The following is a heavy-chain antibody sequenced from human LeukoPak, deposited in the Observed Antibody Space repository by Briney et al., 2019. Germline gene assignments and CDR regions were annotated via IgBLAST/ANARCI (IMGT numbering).Heavy chain of an antibody. D-gene: IGHD3-10*01. Sequence: GGSLRLSCAASGFTFSSYWMHWVRQAPGKGLVWVSRINSDGSSTSYADSVKGRFTISRDNAKNTLYLQMNSLRAEDTAVYYCARWPLGVDGFGESRNCFDYWGQGTLVTVSS. CDR2: INSDGSST. V-gene: IGHV3-74*01. J-gene: IGHJ4*02. CDR3: ARWPLGVDGFGESRNCFDY. CDR1: GFTFSSYW.